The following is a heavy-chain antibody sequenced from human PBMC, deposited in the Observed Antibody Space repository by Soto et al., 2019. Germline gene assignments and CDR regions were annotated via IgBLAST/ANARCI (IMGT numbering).Heavy chain of an antibody. Sequence: QVQLVQSGAEVKKPGSSVKVSCKASGGTFSIYTISWVRQAPGQGLEWMGGSANSAQKFQGRLTVTADESTGTVYLELSSLTSEDTAVYYFARDGPPDIAWFDPWGQGTLVSVSS. CDR3: ARDGPPDIAWFDP. CDR1: GGTFSIYT. CDR2: GSA. D-gene: IGHD2-15*01. J-gene: IGHJ5*02. V-gene: IGHV1-69*01.